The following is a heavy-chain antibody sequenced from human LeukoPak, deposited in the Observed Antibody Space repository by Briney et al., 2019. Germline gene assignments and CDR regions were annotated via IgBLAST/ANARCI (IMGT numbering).Heavy chain of an antibody. J-gene: IGHJ4*02. CDR2: IIPIFGTA. CDR1: GGTFSSYA. CDR3: ARGTYYYDSSGYYLDY. V-gene: IGHV1-69*05. Sequence: ASVKVSCKASGGTFSSYAISWVRQAPGQGLEWMGGIIPIFGTANYAQKFQGRVTITTDESTSTAYMELSSLRSEDTAVYYCARGTYYYDSSGYYLDYSGQGTLVTVSS. D-gene: IGHD3-22*01.